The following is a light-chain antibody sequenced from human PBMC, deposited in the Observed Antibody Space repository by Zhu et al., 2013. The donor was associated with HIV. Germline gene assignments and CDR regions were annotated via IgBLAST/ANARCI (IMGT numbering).Light chain of an antibody. Sequence: SYVLTQPPSVSLAPGKTATITCGGDNIGTNGVHWYQQKPGQAPVLVMFDDNRRPSGIPERFSGSSSGNTATLTISGVEAGDEADYYCQVWDDSGAHYVFATGTRVTVL. CDR2: DDN. CDR1: NIGTNG. V-gene: IGLV3-21*04. CDR3: QVWDDSGAHYV. J-gene: IGLJ1*01.